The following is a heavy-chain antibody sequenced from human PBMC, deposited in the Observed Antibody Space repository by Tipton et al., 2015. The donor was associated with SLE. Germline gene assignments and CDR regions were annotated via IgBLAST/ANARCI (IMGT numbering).Heavy chain of an antibody. J-gene: IGHJ4*02. V-gene: IGHV4-38-2*01. CDR2: IYYSGST. D-gene: IGHD3-22*01. Sequence: TLSLTCAVSNYSITTSHWWGWIRQPPGKGLEWIGSIYYSGSTYYNPSLKSRVTISVDTSKNQFSLTLSSVTAADTAVYYCARGYYDSSAEGGFDYWGQGTLVTVSS. CDR1: NYSITTSHW. CDR3: ARGYYDSSAEGGFDY.